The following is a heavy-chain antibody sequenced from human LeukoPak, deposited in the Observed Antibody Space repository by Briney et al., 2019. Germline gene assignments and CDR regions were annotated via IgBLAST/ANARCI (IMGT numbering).Heavy chain of an antibody. CDR3: ARGRRLTGYYDFDY. J-gene: IGHJ4*02. V-gene: IGHV3-7*03. CDR2: IKQDGSEK. Sequence: GGSLRLSCAASGFTFSSYWMSWVRQAPGKGLEWVANIKQDGSEKYYVDSVKGRFTISRDNAKNSLYLQMNSLRAEDTAVYYCARGRRLTGYYDFDYWGQGTLVTVSS. CDR1: GFTFSSYW. D-gene: IGHD3-9*01.